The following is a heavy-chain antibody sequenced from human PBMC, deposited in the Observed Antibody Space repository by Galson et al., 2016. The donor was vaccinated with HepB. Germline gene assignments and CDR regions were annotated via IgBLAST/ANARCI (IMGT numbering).Heavy chain of an antibody. Sequence: QSGAEVKKPGESLKISCRGSGYTFDSYWIGWVRQMPGKGLEWMATIYPGDYDIRYSPSFQGQVTISVDKSISTAYLQWRSLTASDTAIHYCARSLSGSYDFWGAIYNCYAMDFWGQGTTVTV. CDR3: ARSLSGSYDFWGAIYNCYAMDF. D-gene: IGHD3-3*01. CDR2: IYPGDYDI. V-gene: IGHV5-51*01. CDR1: GYTFDSYW. J-gene: IGHJ6*02.